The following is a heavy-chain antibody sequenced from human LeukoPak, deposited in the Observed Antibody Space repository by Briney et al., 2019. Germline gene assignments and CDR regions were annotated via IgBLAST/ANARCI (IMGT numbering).Heavy chain of an antibody. D-gene: IGHD5-12*01. J-gene: IGHJ4*02. Sequence: GGSLRLSCAASGFTFSSHLMHWVRQAPGKGLVWVSRISSDGSSTTYADPVKGRFTISRDNAKNTLYLQMDSLRAEDTAIYYCAKIPSATESFDYWGQGTLVTVSS. CDR3: AKIPSATESFDY. CDR1: GFTFSSHL. CDR2: ISSDGSST. V-gene: IGHV3-74*01.